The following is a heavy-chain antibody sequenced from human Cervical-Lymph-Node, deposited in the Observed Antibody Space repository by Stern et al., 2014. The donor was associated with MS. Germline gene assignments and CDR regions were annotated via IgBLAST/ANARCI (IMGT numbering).Heavy chain of an antibody. CDR3: ARDPVFDGAFDI. D-gene: IGHD2-8*01. CDR2: IYYSGTT. J-gene: IGHJ3*02. V-gene: IGHV4-39*02. CDR1: GASIDNTHYY. Sequence: QLQLQESGPGLVKPSETLSLTCTVSGASIDNTHYYWGWIRQPPGKGLEWIGVIYYSGTTYYNPCLNSRVAMSVDTSKNQFSPNRTSLTATDTAVYYCARDPVFDGAFDIWGQGTGVTVSS.